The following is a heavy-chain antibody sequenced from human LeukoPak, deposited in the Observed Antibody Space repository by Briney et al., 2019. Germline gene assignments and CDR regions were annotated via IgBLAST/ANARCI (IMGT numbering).Heavy chain of an antibody. CDR1: GGSVSSGSYY. V-gene: IGHV4-61*01. CDR2: IYYSGST. Sequence: SETLSLTCTVSGGSVSSGSYYWSWIRQPPGKGLEWIGYIYYSGSTNYNPSLKSRVTISVDTSKNQFSLKLSSVTAADTAVYYCARDVYYGMDVWGQGTTVTVSS. CDR3: ARDVYYGMDV. J-gene: IGHJ6*02.